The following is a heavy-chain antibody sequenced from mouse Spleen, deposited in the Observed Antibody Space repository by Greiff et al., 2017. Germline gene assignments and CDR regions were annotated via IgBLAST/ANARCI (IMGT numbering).Heavy chain of an antibody. J-gene: IGHJ2*01. CDR1: GFTFSSYT. D-gene: IGHD4-1*01. CDR2: ISSGGGNT. V-gene: IGHV5-9*04. Sequence: EVKLVESGGGLVKPGGSLKLSCAASGFTFSSYTMSWVRQTPAKRLEWVATISSGGGNTYYPDSVKGRFTISRDNARNTLYLQMSSLRSEDTAMYYCASELTGYFDYWGQGTTLTVSS. CDR3: ASELTGYFDY.